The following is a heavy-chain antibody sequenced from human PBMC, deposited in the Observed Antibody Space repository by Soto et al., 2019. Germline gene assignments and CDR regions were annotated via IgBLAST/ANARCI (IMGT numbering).Heavy chain of an antibody. D-gene: IGHD3-3*01. CDR3: ARRRSHPNFRFLAMGMDV. CDR1: GYSFTSYW. V-gene: IGHV5-51*01. Sequence: ESLKISCKGSGYSFTSYWIGWVRQMPGKGLEWMGIIYPGDSDTRYSPSFQGQVTISADKSISTAYLQWSSLKASDTAMYYCARRRSHPNFRFLAMGMDVWGQGTTVTVSS. J-gene: IGHJ6*02. CDR2: IYPGDSDT.